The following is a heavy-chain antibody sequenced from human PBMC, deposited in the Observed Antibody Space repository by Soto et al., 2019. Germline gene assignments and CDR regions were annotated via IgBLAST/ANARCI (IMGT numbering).Heavy chain of an antibody. CDR3: ARVPDYGDYVYNY. CDR1: GGSISSSNW. Sequence: SETLSLTCAVSGGSISSSNWWSWVRQPPGKGLEWIGEIYHSGSTNYNPSLKSRVTISVDKSKNQFSLKLSSVTAADTAVYYCARVPDYGDYVYNYWGQGTLVTVSS. J-gene: IGHJ4*02. V-gene: IGHV4-4*02. CDR2: IYHSGST. D-gene: IGHD4-17*01.